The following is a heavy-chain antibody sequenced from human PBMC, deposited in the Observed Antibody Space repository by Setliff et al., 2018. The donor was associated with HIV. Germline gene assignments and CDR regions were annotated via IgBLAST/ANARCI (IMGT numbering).Heavy chain of an antibody. V-gene: IGHV4-34*01. CDR1: GGSFSGFY. D-gene: IGHD6-6*01. Sequence: PSETLSLTCAVYGGSFSGFYWSWIRQAPGKGLEWIGEINHSGKTDYNPSLKNRVTISVDKSKNQFSLKLSSVTAADTAVYYCATFEYSSSSALDYWGQGTLVTVSS. CDR3: ATFEYSSSSALDY. CDR2: INHSGKT. J-gene: IGHJ4*02.